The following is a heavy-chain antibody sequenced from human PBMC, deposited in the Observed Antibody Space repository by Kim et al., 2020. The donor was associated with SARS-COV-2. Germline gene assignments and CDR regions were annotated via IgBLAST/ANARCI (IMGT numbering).Heavy chain of an antibody. V-gene: IGHV4-34*01. J-gene: IGHJ4*01. CDR2: IYYRGSV. D-gene: IGHD3-10*01. CDR1: DGSLNGYY. CDR3: ARVHSPLEPRAVSYNYFY. Sequence: SETLSLTCTVYDGSLNGYYWRWVRQPPGRGLEWIGEIYYRGSVTQNPSLSSRVSISVATSKNQFSLRLHSVTAADTGVYYCARVHSPLEPRAVSYNYFY.